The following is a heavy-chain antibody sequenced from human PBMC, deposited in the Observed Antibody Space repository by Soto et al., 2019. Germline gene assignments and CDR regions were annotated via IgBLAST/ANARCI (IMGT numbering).Heavy chain of an antibody. CDR3: ARDLITRPLDY. J-gene: IGHJ4*02. V-gene: IGHV4-59*01. D-gene: IGHD1-20*01. CDR2: IHDSGIT. Sequence: SETLSLTCSVSGGTSSGYRCSWIRQPPGKGLEWIGYIHDSGITNYNPSLKSRVTISVDTSKNQFSLRLSSVTAADTAVYYCARDLITRPLDYWGQGTLVTVSS. CDR1: GGTSSGYR.